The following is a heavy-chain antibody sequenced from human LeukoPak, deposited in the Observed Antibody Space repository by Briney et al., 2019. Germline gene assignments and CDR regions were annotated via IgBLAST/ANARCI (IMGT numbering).Heavy chain of an antibody. CDR1: GFSLSTSGVG. CDR3: AHSSHQDYYYGMDV. Sequence: SSPTLVKPTQTLTLTCTFSGFSLSTSGVGVGWIRQPPGKALEWLALIYWNDDKRYSPSLKSRLTITKDTSKNQVVLTMTNMDPVDTATYYCAHSSHQDYYYGMDVWGQGTTVTVSS. V-gene: IGHV2-5*01. CDR2: IYWNDDK. J-gene: IGHJ6*02.